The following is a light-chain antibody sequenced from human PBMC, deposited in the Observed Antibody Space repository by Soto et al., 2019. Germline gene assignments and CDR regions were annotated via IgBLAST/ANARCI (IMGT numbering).Light chain of an antibody. CDR2: GAS. J-gene: IGKJ5*01. V-gene: IGKV3-20*01. Sequence: DIVLTQSPGTLSLSPGERATLSCRASQSVSSSYLAWYQHKPGQAPRLLIYGASNRATDIPDRFSGSGSGTDFTLTINRLEPEDFAVYFCQQYGASPRFGQGTRLEIK. CDR1: QSVSSSY. CDR3: QQYGASPR.